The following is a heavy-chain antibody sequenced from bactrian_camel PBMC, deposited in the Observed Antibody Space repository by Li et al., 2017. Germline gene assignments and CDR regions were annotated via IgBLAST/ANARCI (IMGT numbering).Heavy chain of an antibody. Sequence: HVQLVESGGGSVQSGGSLRLSCAASEYPGNCMAWFRQAPGKEREGVANIEHTGNTRYADSVKGRFTISRDNAKNTVNLQLNSLKPDDMGMYYCAKDVGISWFPDEFHYWGQGTQVTVS. J-gene: IGHJ4*01. CDR2: IEHTGNT. CDR1: EYPGNC. CDR3: AKDVGISWFPDEFHY. V-gene: IGHV3S53*01. D-gene: IGHD3*01.